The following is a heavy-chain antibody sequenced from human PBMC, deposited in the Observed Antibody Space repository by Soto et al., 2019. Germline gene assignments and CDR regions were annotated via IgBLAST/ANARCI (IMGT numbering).Heavy chain of an antibody. V-gene: IGHV4-59*01. D-gene: IGHD6-6*01. J-gene: IGHJ6*03. CDR2: IYYSGST. CDR3: ARGRIGGSSSSALYYYYYYLDV. Sequence: PSETLSLTCTVSGGSISSYYWSWIRQPPGKGLEWIGYIYYSGSTNYNPSLKSRVTISVDTSKNQFSLKLSSVTAADTAVYYCARGRIGGSSSSALYYYYYYLDVWGKGTTVTVSS. CDR1: GGSISSYY.